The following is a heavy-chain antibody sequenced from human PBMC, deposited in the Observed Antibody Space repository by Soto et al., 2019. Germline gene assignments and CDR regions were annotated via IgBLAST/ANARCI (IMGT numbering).Heavy chain of an antibody. J-gene: IGHJ4*02. Sequence: PSETLSLTCTVSGGSISSTNYCWGWIRQPPGKGLEWIGTFHSGWSTYNNPSLKSRVTISLDTSKNQFSLKLTSVSAADTAVYYCARLGVVAGSSRLYPGLLDFWGQGTLVTVSS. CDR3: ARLGVVAGSSRLYPGLLDF. V-gene: IGHV4-39*01. D-gene: IGHD2-15*01. CDR1: GGSISSTNYC. CDR2: FHSGWST.